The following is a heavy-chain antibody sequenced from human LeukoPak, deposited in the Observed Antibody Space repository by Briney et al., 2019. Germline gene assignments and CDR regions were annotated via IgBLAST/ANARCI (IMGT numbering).Heavy chain of an antibody. J-gene: IGHJ4*02. CDR1: GYTFTGYY. V-gene: IGHV1-2*02. Sequence: ASVKVSCKASGYTFTGYYIHWVRQAPGQGLEWMGWINPNSGGTNYAQKFQGRVTMTRDTSISTAYMELSRLRSDDTAVYYCGRDRDSTSVDYWGQGTLVTVSS. CDR3: GRDRDSTSVDY. D-gene: IGHD2-2*01. CDR2: INPNSGGT.